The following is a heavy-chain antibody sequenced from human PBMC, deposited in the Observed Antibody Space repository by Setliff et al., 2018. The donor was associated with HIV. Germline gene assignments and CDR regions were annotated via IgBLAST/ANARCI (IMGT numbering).Heavy chain of an antibody. Sequence: SETLSLTCAVYGGSFSDYSWNWIRQPPGKGLEWIGEMNHSGSTNYNPSLKSRVTISVDTSKNQFSLKLSSVTAADRAVYYCARGIYYTSGTYYSYFDYWGQGTLVTVS. J-gene: IGHJ4*02. D-gene: IGHD3-10*01. CDR3: ARGIYYTSGTYYSYFDY. V-gene: IGHV4-34*01. CDR1: GGSFSDYS. CDR2: MNHSGST.